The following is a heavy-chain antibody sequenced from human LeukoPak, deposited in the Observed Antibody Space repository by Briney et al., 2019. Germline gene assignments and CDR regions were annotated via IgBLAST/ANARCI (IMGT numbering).Heavy chain of an antibody. D-gene: IGHD1-26*01. J-gene: IGHJ4*02. CDR1: GGSISSYY. Sequence: PSETLSLTCTVSGGSISSYYWSWIRPPPGKGLEWIGYIYYSGITNYNPSLKSRVTIPVDTSKNQFSRTLSSLTAADTAVSYCASGSYFYGYFDYWGQGTLVTVSS. V-gene: IGHV4-59*01. CDR2: IYYSGIT. CDR3: ASGSYFYGYFDY.